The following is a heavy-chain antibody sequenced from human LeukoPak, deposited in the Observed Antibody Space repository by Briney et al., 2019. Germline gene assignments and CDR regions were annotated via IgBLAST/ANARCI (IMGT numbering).Heavy chain of an antibody. CDR3: AREGGHWNYVFDY. J-gene: IGHJ4*02. Sequence: GASVKVSCKASGGTFSSYAISWVRQAPGQGLEWMGGIIPIFGTANYAQKFQGRVTITAGESTSTAYMELSSLRSEDTAVYYCAREGGHWNYVFDYWGQGTLVTVSS. CDR1: GGTFSSYA. D-gene: IGHD1-7*01. V-gene: IGHV1-69*13. CDR2: IIPIFGTA.